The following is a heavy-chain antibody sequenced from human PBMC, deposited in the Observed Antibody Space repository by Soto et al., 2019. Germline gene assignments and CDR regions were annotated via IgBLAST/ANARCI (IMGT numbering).Heavy chain of an antibody. CDR2: INHSGST. V-gene: IGHV4-34*01. Sequence: SETLSLTFAVYGGSFRVYYWTRFRQPPGTGLEWIGEINHSGSTNYNPSLKSRVTISVDTSKNQFSLKLTSVTAADTAVYYWARDKITGLFDYWGQVTLVTVS. J-gene: IGHJ4*02. CDR1: GGSFRVYY. CDR3: ARDKITGLFDY. D-gene: IGHD2-8*02.